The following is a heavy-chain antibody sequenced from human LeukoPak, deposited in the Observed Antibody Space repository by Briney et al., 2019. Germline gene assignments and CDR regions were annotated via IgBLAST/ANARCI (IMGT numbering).Heavy chain of an antibody. CDR3: AKDKSTSIAAAGRSDY. J-gene: IGHJ4*02. Sequence: GGSLRLSCAASGFTFSSYWMSWVRQAPGKGPEWVANIKQDGSEKYYVDSVKGRFTISRDNAKNSLYLQMNSLRAEDTAVYYGAKDKSTSIAAAGRSDYWGQGTLVTVSS. CDR1: GFTFSSYW. V-gene: IGHV3-7*03. CDR2: IKQDGSEK. D-gene: IGHD6-13*01.